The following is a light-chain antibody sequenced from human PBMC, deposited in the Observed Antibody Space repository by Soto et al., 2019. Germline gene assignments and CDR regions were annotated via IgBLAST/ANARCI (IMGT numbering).Light chain of an antibody. CDR3: SSYTSSSSVI. Sequence: QSALTQPASVSGSPGQSIAISCTGTNSDVGAYDYVSWYQQHPGKAPKLMIYDVNYRPSGVSNRFSGSKSGNTASLTISGLQAEDEADYYCSSYTSSSSVIFGGGTKLTVL. CDR1: NSDVGAYDY. J-gene: IGLJ2*01. V-gene: IGLV2-14*01. CDR2: DVN.